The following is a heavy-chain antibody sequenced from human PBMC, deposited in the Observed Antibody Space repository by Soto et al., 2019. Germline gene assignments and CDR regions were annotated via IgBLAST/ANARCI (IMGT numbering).Heavy chain of an antibody. CDR3: ARRRAYCGGDCYWDDDAFDI. J-gene: IGHJ3*02. CDR2: ISAYNGNT. CDR1: GYTFTSYC. Sequence: ASVKVSCKASGYTFTSYCISWVLQAPGQGLEWMGWISAYNGNTNYAQKLQGRVTMTTDTSTSTAYMELRSLRSDDTAVYYCARRRAYCGGDCYWDDDAFDIWGQGTMVTVSS. V-gene: IGHV1-18*01. D-gene: IGHD2-21*02.